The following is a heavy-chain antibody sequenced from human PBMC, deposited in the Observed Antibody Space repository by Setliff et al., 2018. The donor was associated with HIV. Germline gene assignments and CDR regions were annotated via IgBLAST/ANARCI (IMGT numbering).Heavy chain of an antibody. CDR2: INWNGRVT. V-gene: IGHV3-20*04. Sequence: GGSLRLSCAASGFTFDDYAMTWVRQAPGKGLEWVSGINWNGRVTTYVDSVKGRFTISRDNAKNSLYLQMNSLRAEDTALYYCVRGSGYYYFDNWGQGALVTVSS. D-gene: IGHD3-22*01. CDR1: GFTFDDYA. CDR3: VRGSGYYYFDN. J-gene: IGHJ4*02.